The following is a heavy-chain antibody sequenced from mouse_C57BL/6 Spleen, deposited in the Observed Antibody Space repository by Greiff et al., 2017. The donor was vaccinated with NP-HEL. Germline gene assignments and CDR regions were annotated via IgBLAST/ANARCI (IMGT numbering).Heavy chain of an antibody. CDR3: ARREAQAPYYFDY. Sequence: QVQLQQSGAELVRPGSSVKLSCKASGYTFTSYWMHWVKQRPIQGLEWIGNIDPSDSETHYNQKFKDKATLTVDKSSSTAYMQLSSLTSEDSAVYYCARREAQAPYYFDYWGQGTTLTVSS. CDR1: GYTFTSYW. V-gene: IGHV1-52*01. CDR2: IDPSDSET. D-gene: IGHD3-2*02. J-gene: IGHJ2*01.